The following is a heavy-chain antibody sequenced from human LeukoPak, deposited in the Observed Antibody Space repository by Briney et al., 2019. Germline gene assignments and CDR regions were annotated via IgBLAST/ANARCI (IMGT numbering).Heavy chain of an antibody. CDR2: IYYSGST. V-gene: IGHV4-59*01. Sequence: SETLSLTCTVSGGSISSYYWSWIRQPPGKGLEWIGYIYYSGSTNYNPSLKSRVTISVDTSKNQFSLRLSSVTAADTAEYYCAREPYGSGTFDYWGQGTLVTVSA. CDR1: GGSISSYY. D-gene: IGHD3-10*01. CDR3: AREPYGSGTFDY. J-gene: IGHJ4*02.